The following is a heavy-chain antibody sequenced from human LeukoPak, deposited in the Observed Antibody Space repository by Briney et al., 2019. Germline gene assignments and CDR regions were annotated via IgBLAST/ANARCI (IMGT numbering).Heavy chain of an antibody. CDR2: INPTSGDT. CDR3: ARYGFSSVWQGGWHAFDI. Sequence: ASVKVSCKASGYTFTSYYVHWVGQAPGQGLEWMGIINPTSGDTNYAQNFQGRVTMTRDMSTSTVYMELSSLRSADTAVYYCARYGFSSVWQGGWHAFDIWGLGTMVTVSS. V-gene: IGHV1-46*01. CDR1: GYTFTSYY. J-gene: IGHJ3*02. D-gene: IGHD6-25*01.